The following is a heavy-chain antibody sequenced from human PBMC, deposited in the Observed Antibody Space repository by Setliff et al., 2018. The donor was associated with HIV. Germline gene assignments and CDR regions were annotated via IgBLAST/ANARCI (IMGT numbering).Heavy chain of an antibody. CDR3: ARHLTYDTIPSLTAYGLDV. CDR2: AYYGGSTDYN. D-gene: IGHD3-22*01. Sequence: PSETLSLTCAVSGVSISSSNWWSWVRQVPGKGPEWIGNAYYGGSTDYNTYNPSLKSRVTVIIDIYKNQMSLNLRSVTAADTAVYYCARHLTYDTIPSLTAYGLDVWGQGTTVTVSS. J-gene: IGHJ6*02. CDR1: GVSISSSNW. V-gene: IGHV4-4*02.